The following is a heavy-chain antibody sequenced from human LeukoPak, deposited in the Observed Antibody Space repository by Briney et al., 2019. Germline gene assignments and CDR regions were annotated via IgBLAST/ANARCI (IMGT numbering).Heavy chain of an antibody. D-gene: IGHD6-13*01. CDR3: ARDLSSWYHYFDY. V-gene: IGHV3-21*01. Sequence: GGSLRRSCAASGFTFSSYSMNWVRQAPGKGLEWVSSISSSSSYIYYADSVKGRFTISRDNAKNSLYLQMNSLRAEDTAVYYCARDLSSWYHYFDYWGQGTLVTVSS. CDR1: GFTFSSYS. CDR2: ISSSSSYI. J-gene: IGHJ4*02.